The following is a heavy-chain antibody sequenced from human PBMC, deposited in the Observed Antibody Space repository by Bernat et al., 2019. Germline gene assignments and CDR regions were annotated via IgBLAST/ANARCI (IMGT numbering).Heavy chain of an antibody. CDR3: AGSGVVPWYYGMDV. D-gene: IGHD3-10*01. J-gene: IGHJ6*02. Sequence: QVQLQESGPGLVKPSETLSLTCTVSGGSISSYYWSWIRQPPGKGLEWVGYVYYSGSTNYNPSLKSRVIISVDMSKNQLSLKLSSVTAADTAVYYCAGSGVVPWYYGMDVWGQGTTVTVSS. V-gene: IGHV4-59*01. CDR1: GGSISSYY. CDR2: VYYSGST.